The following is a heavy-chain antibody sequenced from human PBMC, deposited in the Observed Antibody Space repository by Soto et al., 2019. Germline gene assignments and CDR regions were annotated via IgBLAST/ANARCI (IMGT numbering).Heavy chain of an antibody. CDR1: GFTFSTSA. J-gene: IGHJ4*02. V-gene: IGHV3-23*01. Sequence: PGGSLRLSCTASGFTFSTSAMSWVRQAPGRGLEWVSGISGSGAGTYYADSVKGRFTISRDNSKNTLYLQMSGLRAEDAAIYYCARTPLRYSSSDPTTHWGQGTLVTVSS. CDR3: ARTPLRYSSSDPTTH. D-gene: IGHD6-6*01. CDR2: ISGSGAGT.